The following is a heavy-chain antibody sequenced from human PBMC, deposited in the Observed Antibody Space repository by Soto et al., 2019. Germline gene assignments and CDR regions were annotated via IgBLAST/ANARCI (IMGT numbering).Heavy chain of an antibody. CDR1: GYTFTNYG. J-gene: IGHJ5*02. CDR2: INTYKGNT. D-gene: IGHD3-10*01. V-gene: IGHV1-18*01. Sequence: QVQLVQSGAEVKKPGASVKVSCKASGYTFTNYGISWVRKAPGQGLEWMGGINTYKGNTNHAQKLQGRVNMTTDTYTSTTFMELRSLRSDDTAVYYCARGVDSETYYNQYNWFDPWGQGTMVTVSS. CDR3: ARGVDSETYYNQYNWFDP.